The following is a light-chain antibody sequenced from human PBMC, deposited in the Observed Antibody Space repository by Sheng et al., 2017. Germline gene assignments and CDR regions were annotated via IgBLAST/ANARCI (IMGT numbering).Light chain of an antibody. CDR3: QQSKSSSLT. V-gene: IGKV1-5*03. CDR2: EAS. Sequence: DIQMTQSPSTLSASVGDRVTITCRASQSIRSRLAWYQQKPGEAPKLLIYEASSLQSGVPLRFTGRGSGTDYTLTINGLEPEDFATYYCQQSKSSSLTFGGGTKVEIK. J-gene: IGKJ4*01. CDR1: QSIRSR.